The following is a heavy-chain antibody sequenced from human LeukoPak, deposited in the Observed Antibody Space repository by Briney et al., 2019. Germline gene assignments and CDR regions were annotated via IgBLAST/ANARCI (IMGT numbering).Heavy chain of an antibody. J-gene: IGHJ4*02. CDR2: INHSGST. CDR3: ARGPGIAVAGTSYYFDY. CDR1: GGSFSGYY. Sequence: SETLSLTCAVYGGSFSGYYWSWIRQPPGKGLEWIGEINHSGSTNYNPSLKSRVTISVDTSKNQFSLKLSSVTAADTAVYYCARGPGIAVAGTSYYFDYWGQGTLVTVSS. V-gene: IGHV4-34*01. D-gene: IGHD6-19*01.